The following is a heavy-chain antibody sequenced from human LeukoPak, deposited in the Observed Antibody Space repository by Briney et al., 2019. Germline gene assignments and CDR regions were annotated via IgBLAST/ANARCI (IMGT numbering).Heavy chain of an antibody. CDR3: AKPPSSSWPGSDYFDY. CDR2: ISGSGGST. CDR1: GFTFSSYA. V-gene: IGHV3-23*01. J-gene: IGHJ4*02. Sequence: GGSLRLSCAASGFTFSSYAMSWVRQAPGKGLEWVSAISGSGGSTYYADSVKGRFTISRDNSKNTLYLQMNSLRAEDTAVYYCAKPPSSSWPGSDYFDYWGQGTLVTVSS. D-gene: IGHD6-13*01.